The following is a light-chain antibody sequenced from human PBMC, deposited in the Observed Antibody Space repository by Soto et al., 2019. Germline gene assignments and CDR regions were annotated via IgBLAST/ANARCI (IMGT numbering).Light chain of an antibody. J-gene: IGKJ2*01. CDR2: WAS. Sequence: DIVMTQSPDSLAVSLGERATINCRSSQTVLNRSNNKNYLAWYQQKPGQPPKLLIYWASTRESGVPDRFSGXXXXXXXXXXXSSLQAEDVAVYYCHQYYITPQTFGQGTKLEI. CDR1: QTVLNRSNNKNY. CDR3: HQYYITPQT. V-gene: IGKV4-1*01.